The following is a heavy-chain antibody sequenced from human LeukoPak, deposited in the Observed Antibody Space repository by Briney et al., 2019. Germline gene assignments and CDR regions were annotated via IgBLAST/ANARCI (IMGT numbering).Heavy chain of an antibody. D-gene: IGHD5-12*01. CDR2: IYYSGNT. Sequence: SETLSLTCTVSGGSISSSSYYWGWIRQPPGKGLEWIGSIYYSGNTYYNPSLESRVTISVDTSKNQFSLKLNSVTAADTAVYYCARQYNSGYGLPFDYWGQGTLVTVSS. CDR1: GGSISSSSYY. CDR3: ARQYNSGYGLPFDY. V-gene: IGHV4-39*01. J-gene: IGHJ4*02.